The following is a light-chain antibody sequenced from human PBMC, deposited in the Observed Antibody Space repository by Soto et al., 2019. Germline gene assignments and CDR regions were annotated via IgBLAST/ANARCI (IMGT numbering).Light chain of an antibody. V-gene: IGLV2-14*01. Sequence: QSALTQPASVSGSPGQSITISCTGTSSDIGGYNYVSWYQQHPGKVPKLMISEVSNRPSGVSNRFSGSKSGNTASLTISGLQAADEADYYCSSYTTSSTYVFGTGTKLTVL. CDR1: SSDIGGYNY. J-gene: IGLJ1*01. CDR3: SSYTTSSTYV. CDR2: EVS.